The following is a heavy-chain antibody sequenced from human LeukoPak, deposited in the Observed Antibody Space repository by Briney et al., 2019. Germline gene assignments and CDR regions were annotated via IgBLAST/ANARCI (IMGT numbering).Heavy chain of an antibody. Sequence: ASVKVSCKASGYTFTGYYMDLVRQAPGQGLEWMGWINPNSGGTNYAQKFQGTGTMTRDTSISTAYMELSRLRTDETAMYSCARERVDTDVWGKATT. V-gene: IGHV1-2*02. CDR1: GYTFTGYY. CDR3: ARERVDTDV. CDR2: INPNSGGT. D-gene: IGHD2-15*01. J-gene: IGHJ6*03.